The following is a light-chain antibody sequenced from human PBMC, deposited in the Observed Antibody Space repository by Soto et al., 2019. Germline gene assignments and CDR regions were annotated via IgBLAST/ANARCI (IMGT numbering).Light chain of an antibody. V-gene: IGLV2-23*02. CDR1: SSDVGSYNL. CDR3: CSYAGTSTPYV. Sequence: QSALTQPASVSGSPGQSITISCTGTSSDVGSYNLVSWYQQHPGKAPKLMISEVSKWPSGVSNRFSGSKSGNTASLTISGLQAEDEADYFCCSYAGTSTPYVFGTGTKLTVL. CDR2: EVS. J-gene: IGLJ1*01.